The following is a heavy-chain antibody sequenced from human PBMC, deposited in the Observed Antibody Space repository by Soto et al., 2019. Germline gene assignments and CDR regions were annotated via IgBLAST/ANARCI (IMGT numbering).Heavy chain of an antibody. J-gene: IGHJ4*02. V-gene: IGHV4-31*03. CDR2: ISYGGST. CDR1: GGAINSGGYC. CDR3: SRGILV. Sequence: QVQLQESGPGLVKPSQTLSLTCTVSGGAINSGGYCWSWIRQHPGKGLDWIGCISYGGSTSYNPSLKSRVTISVDTSKNQFSLKLTSVTAADTAVYYCSRGILVWGQGALITVSS. D-gene: IGHD5-18*01.